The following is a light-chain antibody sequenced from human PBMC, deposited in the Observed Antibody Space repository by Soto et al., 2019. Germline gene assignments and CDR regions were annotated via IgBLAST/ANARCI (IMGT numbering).Light chain of an antibody. J-gene: IGKJ1*01. Sequence: PGERAALSCRASQRLSSSSLAWYQQKPGHGPRLLIYGASRRATGIPDRFSATESGTDFTLTISSLEPEDFAVYFCQQYASTPWTFGQGTRVESK. CDR3: QQYASTPWT. V-gene: IGKV3-20*01. CDR2: GAS. CDR1: QRLSSSS.